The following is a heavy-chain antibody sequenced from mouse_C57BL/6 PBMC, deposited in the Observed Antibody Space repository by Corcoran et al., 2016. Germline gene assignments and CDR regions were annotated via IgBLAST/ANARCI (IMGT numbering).Heavy chain of an antibody. J-gene: IGHJ2*01. CDR1: GYTFTTYG. CDR3: AREFTAGYFDY. D-gene: IGHD1-1*01. CDR2: INTYSGVP. V-gene: IGHV9-3*01. Sequence: QIQLVQSGPELKKPGETVKISCKASGYTFTTYGMSWVKQAPGKGLKWMGWINTYSGVPTYADDFKGRFAFSLETSASTAYLQINNLKNEDTATYFCAREFTAGYFDYWGQGTTLTVSS.